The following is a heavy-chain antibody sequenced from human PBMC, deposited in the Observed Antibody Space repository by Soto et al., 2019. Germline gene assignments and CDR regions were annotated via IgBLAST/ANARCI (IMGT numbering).Heavy chain of an antibody. V-gene: IGHV3-74*01. CDR1: GFTFSSYW. CDR3: ARSRGSGGVEYNMDV. CDR2: IMSDRSGT. J-gene: IGHJ6*02. D-gene: IGHD3-16*01. Sequence: EVHLVESGGGLVQPGGSLRLSCAASGFTFSSYWMHWVRQGPGEGLVWVSRIMSDRSGTTYADSVKGRFTISRDNAKNTLYLQMNSLRAEDTAVYHCARSRGSGGVEYNMDVWGQGTTVTVSS.